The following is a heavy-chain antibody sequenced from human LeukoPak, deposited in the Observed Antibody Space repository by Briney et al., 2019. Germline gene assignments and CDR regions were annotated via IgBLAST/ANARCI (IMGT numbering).Heavy chain of an antibody. Sequence: GESLKISCKGSGYSFTSYWIGWVRQMPGKGLEWMGIIYPCDSDTRYSPSFQGQVTISADKSIRTANLQWSSLKASNTAMYYCAIRRGMDTAIYIDYWGQGILVAVSS. CDR3: AIRRGMDTAIYIDY. CDR1: GYSFTSYW. J-gene: IGHJ4*02. D-gene: IGHD5-18*01. V-gene: IGHV5-51*01. CDR2: IYPCDSDT.